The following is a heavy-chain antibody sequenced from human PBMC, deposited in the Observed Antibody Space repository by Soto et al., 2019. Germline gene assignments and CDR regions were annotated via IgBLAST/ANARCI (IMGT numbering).Heavy chain of an antibody. Sequence: GESLKISCKGSGYSFTSYWIGWVRQMPGKGLEWMGIIYPGDSDNRYSPSFQGQVTISADKSISTAYLQWSSLKASDTAMYYCAASWELNYYYYGMDVWGQGTTVTVSS. J-gene: IGHJ6*02. CDR3: AASWELNYYYYGMDV. D-gene: IGHD1-26*01. CDR1: GYSFTSYW. V-gene: IGHV5-51*01. CDR2: IYPGDSDN.